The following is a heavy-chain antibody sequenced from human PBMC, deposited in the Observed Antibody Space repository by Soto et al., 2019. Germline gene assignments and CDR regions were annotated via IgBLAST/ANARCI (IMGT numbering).Heavy chain of an antibody. D-gene: IGHD2-21*01. CDR2: FDPEDGET. Sequence: ASVKVSCKVSGYTLTELSMHWVRQAPGKGLEWMGGFDPEDGETIYAQKFQGRVTMTEDTSTGTACIELSSLRSEDTAVDCCGTPLEIATVRTLDAFDISSQGTMVTVSS. CDR1: GYTLTELS. J-gene: IGHJ3*02. V-gene: IGHV1-24*01. CDR3: GTPLEIATVRTLDAFDI.